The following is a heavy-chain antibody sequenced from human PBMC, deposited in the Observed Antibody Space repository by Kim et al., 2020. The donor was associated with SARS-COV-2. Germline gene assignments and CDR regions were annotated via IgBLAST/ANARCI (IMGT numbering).Heavy chain of an antibody. J-gene: IGHJ4*02. CDR2: TYYRSKWYI. CDR1: GDSVSSNSAA. D-gene: IGHD7-27*01. CDR3: ARGWGLDY. V-gene: IGHV6-1*01. Sequence: SQTLSLTCAISGDSVSSNSAAWNRIRQSPSRGLEWLGRTYYRSKWYIDSAVSVKSRLTINADTSKNQFSLHLNSVTAEDTAVYYCARGWGLDYWGQGTLVTVSS.